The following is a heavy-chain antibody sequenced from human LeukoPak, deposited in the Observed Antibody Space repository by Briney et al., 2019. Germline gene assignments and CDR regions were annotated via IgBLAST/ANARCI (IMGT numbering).Heavy chain of an antibody. D-gene: IGHD4-11*01. CDR3: ARARPLSSTVTLYGMDV. V-gene: IGHV4-4*07. J-gene: IGHJ6*02. CDR2: FYTSEKT. Sequence: SETLSLTCIVSGASISSYYWNWIRQPAGKGLEWIGRFYTSEKTEYSPSLKSRVTMSLDTSKNQFSLKLSSVTAADTAVYYCARARPLSSTVTLYGMDVWGQGTTVTVSS. CDR1: GASISSYY.